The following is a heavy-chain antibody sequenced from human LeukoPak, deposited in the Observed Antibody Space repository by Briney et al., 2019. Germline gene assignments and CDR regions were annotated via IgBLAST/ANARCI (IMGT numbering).Heavy chain of an antibody. CDR3: AKAADAHGGYFDY. Sequence: GGSLRLSCAASGFTFDDYAMHWVRQAPGKGLEWVSGISWNSGSIGYADSVKGRFTISRDNAKNSLYLQMNSLRAEATALYYCAKAADAHGGYFDYWGQGTLVTVSS. CDR1: GFTFDDYA. V-gene: IGHV3-9*01. J-gene: IGHJ4*02. CDR2: ISWNSGSI. D-gene: IGHD6-13*01.